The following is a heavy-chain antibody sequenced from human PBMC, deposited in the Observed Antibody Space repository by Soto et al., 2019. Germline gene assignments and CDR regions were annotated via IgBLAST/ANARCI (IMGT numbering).Heavy chain of an antibody. CDR2: ISAYNGNT. D-gene: IGHD2-2*01. V-gene: IGHV1-18*01. Sequence: ASVKVSCKASGYTFTSYGISWVRQAPGQGLEWMGWISAYNGNTNYAQKLQGRVTMTKDTSTSTAYMELRSLRSDDTAVYYCASWGGGYCSSTSCPRGAFDIWGQGTMVTVSS. CDR3: ASWGGGYCSSTSCPRGAFDI. J-gene: IGHJ3*02. CDR1: GYTFTSYG.